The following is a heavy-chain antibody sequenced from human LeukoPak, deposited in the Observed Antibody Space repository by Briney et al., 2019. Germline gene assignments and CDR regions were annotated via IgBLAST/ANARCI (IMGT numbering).Heavy chain of an antibody. D-gene: IGHD3-9*01. J-gene: IGHJ6*02. CDR1: GGSISSYY. Sequence: SETLSLTCTVSGGSISSYYWSWIRQPAGKGLEWIGRIYTSGSTNYNPSLKSRVTMSVDTSKNQFSLKLSSVTAADTAVYYCARDLRVLRYFDWLYYYYYGMDVSGQGTTVPVSS. V-gene: IGHV4-4*07. CDR2: IYTSGST. CDR3: ARDLRVLRYFDWLYYYYYGMDV.